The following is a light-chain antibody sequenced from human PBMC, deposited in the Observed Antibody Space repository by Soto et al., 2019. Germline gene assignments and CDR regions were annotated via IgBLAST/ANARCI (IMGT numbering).Light chain of an antibody. V-gene: IGKV1-27*01. J-gene: IGKJ1*01. CDR3: QKYNSAPWT. CDR2: AAS. Sequence: DIQMTQSPSSLFASVGDRVTITCRASQGITNHLAWYQQQPGKVPKLLIYAASTLQSGVPSRFSGSASGTDFTLTISSLQPDDVATYYCQKYNSAPWTFGQGTKVEIK. CDR1: QGITNH.